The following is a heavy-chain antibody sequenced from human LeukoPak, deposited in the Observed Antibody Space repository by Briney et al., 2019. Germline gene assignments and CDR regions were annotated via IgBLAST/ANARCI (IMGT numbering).Heavy chain of an antibody. CDR1: GFTFSSYS. D-gene: IGHD6-6*01. V-gene: IGHV3-21*01. J-gene: IGHJ4*02. CDR3: TRHLAAPDSDY. Sequence: GGSLRLSCAASGFTFSSYSMNWVRQAPGKGLEWVSSISSSSSYIYYADSVKGRFTISRDNAKNSLYLQMNSLRAEDTAVYYCTRHLAAPDSDYWGQGTLVTVSS. CDR2: ISSSSSYI.